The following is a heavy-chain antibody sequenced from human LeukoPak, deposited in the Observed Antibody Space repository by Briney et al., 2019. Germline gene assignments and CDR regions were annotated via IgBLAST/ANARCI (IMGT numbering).Heavy chain of an antibody. D-gene: IGHD6-13*01. Sequence: GGSLRLSCAASGFTFSSYPMSWVRQAPGKGLEWVSGISASGVSSFYAGSVKGRFTISRDNAKNSLYLQMNSLRAEDTAVYYCAREGRQQLATNAFDIWGQGTMVTVSS. CDR2: ISASGVSS. J-gene: IGHJ3*02. CDR3: AREGRQQLATNAFDI. CDR1: GFTFSSYP. V-gene: IGHV3-23*01.